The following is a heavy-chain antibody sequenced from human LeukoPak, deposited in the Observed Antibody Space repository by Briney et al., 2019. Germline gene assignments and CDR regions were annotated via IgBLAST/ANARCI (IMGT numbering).Heavy chain of an antibody. J-gene: IGHJ4*02. CDR3: AKELYFGSGSYPDY. D-gene: IGHD3-10*01. Sequence: PGRSLRVSCAASGFTFSSYGMHWVRQAPGKGLEWVAVISHDGSDSHYADSVKGRFTISWDNSKNTVYLQMSSLRPEDTAVYFCAKELYFGSGSYPDYWGQGTLVRVSS. V-gene: IGHV3-30*18. CDR1: GFTFSSYG. CDR2: ISHDGSDS.